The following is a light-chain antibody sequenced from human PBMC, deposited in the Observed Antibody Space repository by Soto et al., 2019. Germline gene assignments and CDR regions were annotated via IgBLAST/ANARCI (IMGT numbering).Light chain of an antibody. J-gene: IGKJ5*01. V-gene: IGKV1D-12*01. Sequence: DLQMTQSPSSVSAYVGVRVAITCRASQGISSCLAWYQQKPGKAPKLXXXAASSLQSGVPSRFSGIGSGTDFTLTISSLQPPDFATYYGQQANSFPPITFCQGTRLEIK. CDR1: QGISSC. CDR3: QQANSFPPIT. CDR2: AAS.